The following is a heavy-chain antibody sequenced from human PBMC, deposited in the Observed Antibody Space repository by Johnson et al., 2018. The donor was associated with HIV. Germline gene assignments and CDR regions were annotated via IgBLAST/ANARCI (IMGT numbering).Heavy chain of an antibody. D-gene: IGHD2-15*01. J-gene: IGHJ3*02. CDR2: MWFDGSNK. CDR1: GFTFSTYG. CDR3: ARSVGYCSGGSCSPDAFDI. V-gene: IGHV3-33*01. Sequence: QVQLVESGGGVVQPGRSLRLSCAASGFTFSTYGMHWVRQAPGKGLEWVAVMWFDGSNKYYVDPVKGRFTTSRDNSKNTLYLQMNSLRAEDTAVYYCARSVGYCSGGSCSPDAFDIWGQGTMVTVSS.